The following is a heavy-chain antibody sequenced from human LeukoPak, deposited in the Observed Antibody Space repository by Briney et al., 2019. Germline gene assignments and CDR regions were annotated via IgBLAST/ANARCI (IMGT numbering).Heavy chain of an antibody. CDR2: ISGSGGST. CDR1: GFTFSSYA. CDR3: AKAQLAMRGGFDY. V-gene: IGHV3-23*01. D-gene: IGHD2-2*01. Sequence: PGGSLRLSCAASGFTFSSYAMSWVRQAPGEGLEWVSAISGSGGSTYYADSVKGRFTISRDNSKNTLYLQMNSLRAEDTAVYYCAKAQLAMRGGFDYWGQGTLVTVSS. J-gene: IGHJ4*02.